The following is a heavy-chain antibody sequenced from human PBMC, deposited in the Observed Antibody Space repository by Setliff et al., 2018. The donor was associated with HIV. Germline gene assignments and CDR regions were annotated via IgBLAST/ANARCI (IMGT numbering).Heavy chain of an antibody. CDR2: IYHSGGT. CDR1: GGSMSSSNW. D-gene: IGHD1-26*01. CDR3: ARDHNSGNLHAFDL. V-gene: IGHV4-4*02. J-gene: IGHJ3*01. Sequence: SETLSLTCAVSGGSMSSSNWWRWVRQPPGKGLEWIGEIYHSGGTNYNPYVKSRVAISLVKSKNHFSLELRSVTAADTAVYYCARDHNSGNLHAFDLWGQGTKVTVSS.